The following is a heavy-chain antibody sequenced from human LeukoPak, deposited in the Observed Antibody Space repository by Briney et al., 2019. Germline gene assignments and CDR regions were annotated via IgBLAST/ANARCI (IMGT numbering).Heavy chain of an antibody. CDR1: GYTFTDYY. D-gene: IGHD2-2*01. CDR3: GRKSASRKTSEFDY. J-gene: IGHJ4*02. Sequence: ASVKLSCKASGYTFTDYYMNWVRQAPGQGLEWMGWIHPNSGGTHYAQKFQGRVTMTRDTSISTAYMELSRLTFDDTAVYYCGRKSASRKTSEFDYWGQGTLVTVSS. V-gene: IGHV1-2*02. CDR2: IHPNSGGT.